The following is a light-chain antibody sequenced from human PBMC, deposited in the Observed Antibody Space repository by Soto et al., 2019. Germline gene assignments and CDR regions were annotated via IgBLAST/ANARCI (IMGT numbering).Light chain of an antibody. CDR3: QLYNECPQFT. Sequence: EIVLTQSPATLSVSPGERATLSCRASQTVSSNLAWYQQKPGQPPRLLIYGASTRAIGIPARFSGSGSGTEFTLTISSLQSEDFAVYYCQLYNECPQFTFGPGTKVDIK. V-gene: IGKV3-15*01. CDR2: GAS. J-gene: IGKJ3*01. CDR1: QTVSSN.